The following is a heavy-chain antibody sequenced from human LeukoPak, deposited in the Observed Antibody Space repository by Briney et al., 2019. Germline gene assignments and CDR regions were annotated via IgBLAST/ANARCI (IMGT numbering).Heavy chain of an antibody. J-gene: IGHJ4*02. D-gene: IGHD2-15*01. CDR3: ARGGSSDY. V-gene: IGHV4-34*01. CDR1: GFTFSSYW. Sequence: PGGSLRLSCAASGFTFSSYWMSWVRQAPGKGLEWIGEINHSGSTNYNPSLKSRVTISVDTSKNQFSLKLSSVTAADTAVYYCARGGSSDYWGQGTLVTVSS. CDR2: INHSGST.